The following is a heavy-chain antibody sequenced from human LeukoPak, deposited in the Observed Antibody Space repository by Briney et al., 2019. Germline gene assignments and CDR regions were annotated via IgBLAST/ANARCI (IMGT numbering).Heavy chain of an antibody. D-gene: IGHD7-27*01. CDR2: ISPRGGGT. Sequence: PGGSLRLSCASSGFTFSNHGMNWVRQAPGKGLEWLSGISPRGGGTYYADSVKGRFTISRDDSKSTLSLQMNSLRVEDTAVYYCARDLAWGAFDYWGQGTLVSVSP. V-gene: IGHV3-23*01. CDR1: GFTFSNHG. J-gene: IGHJ4*02. CDR3: ARDLAWGAFDY.